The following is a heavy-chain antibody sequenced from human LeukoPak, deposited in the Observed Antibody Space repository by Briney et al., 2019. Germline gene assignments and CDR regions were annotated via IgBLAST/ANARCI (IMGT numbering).Heavy chain of an antibody. D-gene: IGHD6-13*01. V-gene: IGHV3-7*01. CDR1: GFTLSSYS. CDR3: ARARTIAAAGSNYYYYYYMDV. J-gene: IGHJ6*03. CDR2: IKQDGSEK. Sequence: GGSLRLSCAASGFTLSSYSMNWVRQAPGKGLEWVANIKQDGSEKYYVDSVKGRFTISRDNAKNSLYLQMNSLRAEDTAVYYCARARTIAAAGSNYYYYYYMDVWGKGTTVTISS.